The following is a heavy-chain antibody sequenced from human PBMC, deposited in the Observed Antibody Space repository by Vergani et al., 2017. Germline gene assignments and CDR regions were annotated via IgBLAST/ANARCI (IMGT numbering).Heavy chain of an antibody. CDR3: ARNFRLLYNRDDP. Sequence: QVQLVESGGGVVQPGRSLRLSCAASGFTFNQYGMHWVRQAPGKGLEWVAVTWYDGNNKQYADSVKGRFTISRDNSKSTMYLQMNSLRDEDTGVYYCARNFRLLYNRDDPWGQRALVTVSS. D-gene: IGHD1-14*01. J-gene: IGHJ5*02. CDR1: GFTFNQYG. CDR2: TWYDGNNK. V-gene: IGHV3-33*01.